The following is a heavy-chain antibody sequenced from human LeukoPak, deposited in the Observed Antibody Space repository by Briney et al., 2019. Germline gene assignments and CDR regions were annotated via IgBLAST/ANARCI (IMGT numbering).Heavy chain of an antibody. CDR2: INPNSGGT. V-gene: IGHV1-2*06. CDR3: ARDRHPLWFGDTRYNWFDH. CDR1: GYTFTGYY. D-gene: IGHD3-10*01. J-gene: IGHJ5*02. Sequence: ASVKVSCKASGYTFTGYYMHWVRQAPGQGLEWMGRINPNSGGTNYAQKFQGRVTMTRDTSISTAYMELSRLRSDDTAVYYCARDRHPLWFGDTRYNWFDHWGQGTLVTVSS.